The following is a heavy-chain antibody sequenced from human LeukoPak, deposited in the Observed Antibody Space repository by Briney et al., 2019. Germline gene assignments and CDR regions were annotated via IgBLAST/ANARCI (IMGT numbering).Heavy chain of an antibody. CDR2: IYYSGST. CDR3: ARLNGITMVRGHFDY. Sequence: SETLSLTCTVSGGSISSYYWSCIRQPPGKGLEWLGYIYYSGSTNYNPSLKSRVTISVDTSKNQFSLKLSSVTAADTAVYYCARLNGITMVRGHFDYWGQGTLVTVSS. J-gene: IGHJ4*02. V-gene: IGHV4-59*08. D-gene: IGHD3-10*01. CDR1: GGSISSYY.